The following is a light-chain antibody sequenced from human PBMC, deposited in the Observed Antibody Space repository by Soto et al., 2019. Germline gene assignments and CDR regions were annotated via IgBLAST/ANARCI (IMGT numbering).Light chain of an antibody. CDR3: QVWDSSSDHVV. Sequence: SYELTQPPSVSVAPGQTARITCGGNNTGSKSVHWYQQNPGQAPVLVVYDDSDRPSGIPERFSGSNSGNTATLTISMVEAGDEADYYCQVWDSSSDHVVFGGGTKLTVL. CDR1: NTGSKS. V-gene: IGLV3-21*02. J-gene: IGLJ2*01. CDR2: DDS.